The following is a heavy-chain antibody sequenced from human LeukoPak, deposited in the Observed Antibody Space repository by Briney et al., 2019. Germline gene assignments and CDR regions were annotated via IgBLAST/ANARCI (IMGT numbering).Heavy chain of an antibody. CDR2: ISHSGST. CDR3: AGVLMVYAMVGY. Sequence: SETLSLTCAVYGGSFSGYYWSWIRQPPGKGLEWIGEISHSGSTNYNPSLKSRVTISVDTSKNQFSLKLSSVTAADTAVYYCAGVLMVYAMVGYWGQGTLVTVSS. CDR1: GGSFSGYY. V-gene: IGHV4-34*01. J-gene: IGHJ4*02. D-gene: IGHD2-8*01.